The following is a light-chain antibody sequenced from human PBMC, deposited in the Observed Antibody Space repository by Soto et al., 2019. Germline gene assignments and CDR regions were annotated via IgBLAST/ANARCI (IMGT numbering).Light chain of an antibody. CDR1: QSVGNNY. J-gene: IGKJ5*01. CDR3: HQYAYSPQT. CDR2: GAS. V-gene: IGKV3-20*01. Sequence: EIVLTQSPGTLSLSPGERATLSCRASQSVGNNYLAWYQQKPGQAPRLLIHGASTRATGIPDRFSGSGSGTGFALTISRLEPEDFAVYYCHQYAYSPQTFGQGTRLEIK.